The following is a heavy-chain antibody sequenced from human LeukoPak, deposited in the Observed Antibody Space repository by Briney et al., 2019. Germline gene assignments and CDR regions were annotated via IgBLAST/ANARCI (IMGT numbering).Heavy chain of an antibody. V-gene: IGHV3-23*01. D-gene: IGHD3-10*01. Sequence: GGSLRLSYAASGFNFSSYAMSWVRQAPGKGLEWVSAISGSGGSTYYADSVKGRFTISRDNSKNTLYLQMNSLRAEDTAVYYCAIYGSGGYYKGLDYWGQGTLVTVSS. CDR3: AIYGSGGYYKGLDY. J-gene: IGHJ4*02. CDR1: GFNFSSYA. CDR2: ISGSGGST.